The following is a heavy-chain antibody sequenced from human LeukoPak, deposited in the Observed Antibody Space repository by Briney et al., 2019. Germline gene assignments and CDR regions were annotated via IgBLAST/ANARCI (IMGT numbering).Heavy chain of an antibody. J-gene: IGHJ5*02. Sequence: GGSLRLSCAASGFTFSSYGMHWVRQAPGKGLEWVAFIRYDGSNKYYADSVKGRFTISRDNSKNTPYLQMNSLRAEDTAVYYCAKPPLGPAAVGWFDPWGQGTLVTVSS. CDR3: AKPPLGPAAVGWFDP. D-gene: IGHD2-2*01. CDR2: IRYDGSNK. V-gene: IGHV3-30*02. CDR1: GFTFSSYG.